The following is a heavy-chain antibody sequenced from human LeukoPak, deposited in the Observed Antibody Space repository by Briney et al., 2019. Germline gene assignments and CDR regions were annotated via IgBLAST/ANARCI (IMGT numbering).Heavy chain of an antibody. V-gene: IGHV3-53*01. D-gene: IGHD4-23*01. CDR1: GFAVSSNY. CDR3: ARLSYGGFDC. CDR2: IYSGDNT. J-gene: IGHJ4*02. Sequence: PGGSLRLSCAASGFAVSSNYMSWVRQAPGKGLEWVSVIYSGDNTCYADSVKGRFTISRDNSKNTLYLQMNSLRAEDTAVYYCARLSYGGFDCWGQGTLVTVSS.